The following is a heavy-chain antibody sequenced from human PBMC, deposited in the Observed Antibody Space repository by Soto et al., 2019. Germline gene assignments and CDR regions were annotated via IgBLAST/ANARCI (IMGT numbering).Heavy chain of an antibody. V-gene: IGHV3-7*03. J-gene: IGHJ4*02. D-gene: IGHD5-12*01. CDR1: GFTFSSYW. Sequence: GGSLRLSCAASGFTFSSYWMSWVRQAPGKGLEWVANIKQDGSEKYYVDSVKGRFTISGDNAKNSLYLQMNSLRAEDTAVYYCARALLLIVAPYDYWGQGTLVTVS. CDR3: ARALLLIVAPYDY. CDR2: IKQDGSEK.